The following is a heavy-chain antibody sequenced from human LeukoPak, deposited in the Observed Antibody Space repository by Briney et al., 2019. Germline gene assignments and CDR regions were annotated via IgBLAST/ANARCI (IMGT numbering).Heavy chain of an antibody. CDR3: AAVAGRFYGMDV. CDR1: GYTFTSYA. J-gene: IGHJ6*04. CDR2: INAGNGNT. D-gene: IGHD6-19*01. Sequence: ASVKVSCKASGYTFTSYAMHWVRQAPGQRLEWMGWINAGNGNTKYSQKFQGRVTITRDTSASTAYMGLSSLRSEDTAVYYCAAVAGRFYGMDVWGKGTTVTVSS. V-gene: IGHV1-3*01.